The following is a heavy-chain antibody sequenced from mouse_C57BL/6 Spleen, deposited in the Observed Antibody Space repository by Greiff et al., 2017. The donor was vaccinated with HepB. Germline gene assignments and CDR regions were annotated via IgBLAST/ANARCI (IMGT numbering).Heavy chain of an antibody. V-gene: IGHV10-3*01. Sequence: EVKLMESGGGLVQPKGSLKLSCAASGFTFNTYAMHWVRQAPGKGLEWVARISSKSSNYATYYADSVKDRFTISRDDSQSMLYLQMNNLKTEDTAMYYCVGGDYGYDGGDFDYWGQGTTLTVSS. D-gene: IGHD2-2*01. CDR1: GFTFNTYA. CDR2: ISSKSSNYAT. J-gene: IGHJ2*01. CDR3: VGGDYGYDGGDFDY.